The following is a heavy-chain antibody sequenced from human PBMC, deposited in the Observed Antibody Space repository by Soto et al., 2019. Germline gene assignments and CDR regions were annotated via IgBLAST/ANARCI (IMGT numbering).Heavy chain of an antibody. Sequence: ASVKVSCKASGYTSTGYYMHWVRQAPGQGLEWMGWINPNSGGTNYAQKFQGWVTMTRDTSISTAYMELSRLRSDDTAVYYCARGWYSGSYKGDYYYGMDVWGQGTTVTVSS. D-gene: IGHD1-26*01. CDR2: INPNSGGT. CDR3: ARGWYSGSYKGDYYYGMDV. J-gene: IGHJ6*02. V-gene: IGHV1-2*04. CDR1: GYTSTGYY.